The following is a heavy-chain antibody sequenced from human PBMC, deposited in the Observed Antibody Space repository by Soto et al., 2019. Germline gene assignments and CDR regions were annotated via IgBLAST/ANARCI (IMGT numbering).Heavy chain of an antibody. CDR3: ARPLSRGAFEI. D-gene: IGHD3-10*01. V-gene: IGHV3-7*01. CDR1: GFTFSSSW. Sequence: GGSLRLSCAASGFTFSSSWMNWVRQAPGKGLEWVANIKEDGSEKYYVDSVRGRFTVSRDNAKNSLYLQMNSLRDEDTAVYYCARPLSRGAFEIWGQGTMVTVSS. J-gene: IGHJ3*02. CDR2: IKEDGSEK.